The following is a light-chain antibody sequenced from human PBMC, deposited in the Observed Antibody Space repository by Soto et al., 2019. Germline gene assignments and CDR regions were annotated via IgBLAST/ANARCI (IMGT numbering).Light chain of an antibody. V-gene: IGKV3-20*01. Sequence: EIVLTQSPGTLSLSPGEGATLSCRASQTISSFLAWYQQKRGQAPRLLIHGASNRATGIPDRFSGSGSGTDFTLTITRLEPEDFAVYYCQQYGGSPWTFGQGTKVEVK. CDR2: GAS. CDR1: QTISSF. CDR3: QQYGGSPWT. J-gene: IGKJ1*01.